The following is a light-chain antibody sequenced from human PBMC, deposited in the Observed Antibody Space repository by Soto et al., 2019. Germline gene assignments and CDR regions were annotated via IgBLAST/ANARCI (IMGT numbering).Light chain of an antibody. V-gene: IGKV3-11*01. CDR2: DAS. Sequence: EIVLTQSPATLSLSPGERATLSCRASQSVRSYYLAWYQQKPGQAPRLLIYDASNRATGTPARFSGSGSGTDFTLTISSLEPEDFAVYYCQARNNWLFTFGGGTKVELK. CDR3: QARNNWLFT. J-gene: IGKJ4*01. CDR1: QSVRSY.